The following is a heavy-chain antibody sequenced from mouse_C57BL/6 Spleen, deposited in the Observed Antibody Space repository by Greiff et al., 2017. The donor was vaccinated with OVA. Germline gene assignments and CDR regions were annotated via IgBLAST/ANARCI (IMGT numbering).Heavy chain of an antibody. D-gene: IGHD1-1*01. CDR1: GYTFTSYL. V-gene: IGHV1-72*01. CDR3: ARTGEYYGSRYYYAMDY. J-gene: IGHJ4*01. CDR2: IDPNSGGT. Sequence: QVQRQQPGAELVKPGASVKLSCKASGYTFTSYLLHWLKQRPGRGLYWIGRIDPNSGGTKYNEKFKSKATLTVDKPSSTAYMQLSSLTSEDSAVYYCARTGEYYGSRYYYAMDYWGQGTSVTVSS.